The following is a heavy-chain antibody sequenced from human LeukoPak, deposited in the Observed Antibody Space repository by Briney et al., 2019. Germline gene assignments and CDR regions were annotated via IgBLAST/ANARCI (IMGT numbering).Heavy chain of an antibody. CDR3: ARGCSSTSCYTEADYYYYYMDV. Sequence: SVKVSCKASGGTFNSYAISWVRQAPGQGLEWMGGIIPIFGTANYAQKFQGRVTITTDESTSTAYMELSSLRSEDTAVYYCARGCSSTSCYTEADYYYYYMDVWGKGTTVTVSS. CDR2: IIPIFGTA. V-gene: IGHV1-69*05. CDR1: GGTFNSYA. D-gene: IGHD2-2*02. J-gene: IGHJ6*03.